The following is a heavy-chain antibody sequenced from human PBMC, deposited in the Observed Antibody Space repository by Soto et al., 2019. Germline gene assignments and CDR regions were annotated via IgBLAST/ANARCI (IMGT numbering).Heavy chain of an antibody. CDR2: SKNKADSYTT. Sequence: EVQLVESGGGLVQPGGSLRLSCAASGFTFSDRYMDWVRQAPGKGLEWVGRSKNKADSYTTEYAASVKGRFTISRDGSKNSLLLQMNSLKTEDTAVYYCTVWGSGNDFGAAWGQGILVTVSS. CDR1: GFTFSDRY. J-gene: IGHJ4*02. D-gene: IGHD3-10*01. V-gene: IGHV3-72*01. CDR3: TVWGSGNDFGAA.